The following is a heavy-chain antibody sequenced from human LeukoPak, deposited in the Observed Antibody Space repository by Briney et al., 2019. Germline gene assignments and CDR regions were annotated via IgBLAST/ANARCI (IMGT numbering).Heavy chain of an antibody. CDR3: AIWGRSNCFDP. J-gene: IGHJ5*02. CDR2: MYAAGST. D-gene: IGHD7-27*01. V-gene: IGHV4-4*07. Sequence: PSETLSLTYTLSGDSVSSYYWSWIRQPVGKGLEWIGRMYAAGSTNYNPSLKSRVTISVDTSKNQFSLKLSSVTAADTAVYYCAIWGRSNCFDPWGQGTLVTVSS. CDR1: GDSVSSYY.